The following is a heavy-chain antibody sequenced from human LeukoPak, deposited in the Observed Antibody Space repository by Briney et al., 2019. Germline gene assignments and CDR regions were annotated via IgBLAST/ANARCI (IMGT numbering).Heavy chain of an antibody. Sequence: SETLSLTCTVSCRHIRSYFWRWIRQPPAKGLAWIGYIYNIESTNYNPSRKSRVTISVDTSKNQCSLKLSSVTAADTAVYYCARHLPSVSYNYFGMDGWGQGTTVTGSS. V-gene: IGHV4-59*08. CDR1: CRHIRSYF. D-gene: IGHD1-26*01. J-gene: IGHJ6*02. CDR2: IYNIEST. CDR3: ARHLPSVSYNYFGMDG.